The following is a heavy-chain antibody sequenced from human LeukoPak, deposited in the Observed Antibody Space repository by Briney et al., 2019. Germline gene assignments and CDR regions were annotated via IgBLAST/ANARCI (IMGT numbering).Heavy chain of an antibody. CDR2: IKPDGSEK. CDR3: AREDMWAFDM. J-gene: IGHJ3*02. V-gene: IGHV3-7*01. CDR1: GFTFSHYW. Sequence: GGSLRLSCAASGFTFSHYWMSWVRQAPGKGLEWVANIKPDGSEKYYVDSVKGRFTISRDNTKNSLYLQMDSLRAEDTAVCYCAREDMWAFDMWGQGTMVTVSS. D-gene: IGHD2-15*01.